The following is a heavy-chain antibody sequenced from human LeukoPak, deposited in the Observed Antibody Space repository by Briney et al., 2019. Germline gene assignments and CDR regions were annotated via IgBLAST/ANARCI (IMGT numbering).Heavy chain of an antibody. D-gene: IGHD4-17*01. CDR1: GFTFRSYA. Sequence: TGGSLRLSCAASGFTFRSYAMSCVRQAPGRVLEWFPTISGSGGTTYYADSVKGRFTISRDTSKSTLYLQINSLRGEDTAVYYCARVQRGVRSPTDYWGQGTLVTVSS. CDR2: ISGSGGTT. J-gene: IGHJ4*02. CDR3: ARVQRGVRSPTDY. V-gene: IGHV3-23*01.